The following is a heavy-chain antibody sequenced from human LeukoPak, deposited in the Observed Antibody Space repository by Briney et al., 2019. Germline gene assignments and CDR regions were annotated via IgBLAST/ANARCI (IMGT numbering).Heavy chain of an antibody. CDR1: GGSISSPDSY. V-gene: IGHV4-39*07. CDR2: IYTSGST. J-gene: IGHJ1*01. D-gene: IGHD6-19*01. Sequence: SETLSLTCTVPGGSISSPDSYWDWIRQPPGKGLEWIGSIYTSGSTYYNQSLQSRVTVSLDTPNNQFSLKLTSVTAADTAVYHCAGSPAVLEYFQHWGRGTLVTVSS. CDR3: AGSPAVLEYFQH.